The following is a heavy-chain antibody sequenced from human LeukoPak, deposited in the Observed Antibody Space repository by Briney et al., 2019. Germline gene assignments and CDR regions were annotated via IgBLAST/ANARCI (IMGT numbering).Heavy chain of an antibody. CDR1: GFTLSSYW. Sequence: GVSLRLSCAVSGFTLSSYWMHCVRQAPGKALVWVARMNSDGSATTYADSVKGRFTIFRDNAKNTLYLQMNSLRAEETAVYYCAREFEAPGFWAFDYWGQGTLVTASS. D-gene: IGHD3-16*01. CDR3: AREFEAPGFWAFDY. J-gene: IGHJ4*02. CDR2: MNSDGSAT. V-gene: IGHV3-74*01.